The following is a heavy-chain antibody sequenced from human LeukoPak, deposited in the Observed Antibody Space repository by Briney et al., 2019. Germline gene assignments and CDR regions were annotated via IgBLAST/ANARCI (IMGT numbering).Heavy chain of an antibody. D-gene: IGHD3/OR15-3a*01. Sequence: PSQTLSLTCTVSGGSISSGGYYWSWIRQHPGKGLEWIGYIYYSGSTYYNPSLKSRVTISVDTSKNQFSLKLSSVTAADTAVYYCAGHGTGYYYMIPDYWGRGTLVTVSS. V-gene: IGHV4-31*03. CDR2: IYYSGST. CDR3: AGHGTGYYYMIPDY. CDR1: GGSISSGGYY. J-gene: IGHJ4*02.